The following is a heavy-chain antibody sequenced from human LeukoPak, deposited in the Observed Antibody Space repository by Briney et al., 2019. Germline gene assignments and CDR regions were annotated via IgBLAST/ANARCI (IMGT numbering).Heavy chain of an antibody. Sequence: GGSLRLSCAASGFTFSSYDMHWVRQATGKGLEWVSAIGTAGDTYYPGSVKGRFTISRENAKNSLYLQMNSLRAGDTAVYYCARVRGSGWYDYWGQGTLVTVLS. D-gene: IGHD6-19*01. J-gene: IGHJ4*02. CDR1: GFTFSSYD. V-gene: IGHV3-13*01. CDR2: IGTAGDT. CDR3: ARVRGSGWYDY.